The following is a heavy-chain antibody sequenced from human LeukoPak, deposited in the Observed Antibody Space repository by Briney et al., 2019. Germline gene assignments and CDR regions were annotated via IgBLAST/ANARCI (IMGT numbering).Heavy chain of an antibody. CDR3: AKSQGFYGSGYYFDY. J-gene: IGHJ4*02. Sequence: GGSLRLSCAASGFTFSSYAMNWVRQAPGKGLEWVSSISGNGGNTYFADSVKGRFTISRDNSKNTLYLQMNSLRAEDTAVYYCAKSQGFYGSGYYFDYWGQGTLVTVSS. D-gene: IGHD3-10*01. CDR2: ISGNGGNT. V-gene: IGHV3-23*01. CDR1: GFTFSSYA.